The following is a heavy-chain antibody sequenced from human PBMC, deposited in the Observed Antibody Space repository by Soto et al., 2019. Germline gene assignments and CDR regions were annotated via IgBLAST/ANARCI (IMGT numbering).Heavy chain of an antibody. D-gene: IGHD2-15*01. V-gene: IGHV4-39*01. J-gene: IGHJ4*02. CDR3: ARIRSGGTDPPPYYFDY. Sequence: SETLSLTCTVSGGSISSSSYYWGWIRQPPGKGLEWIGSIYYSGSTYYNLSLKSRVTISVDTSKNQFSLKLSSVTAADTAVYYCARIRSGGTDPPPYYFDYWGQGTLVTVSS. CDR2: IYYSGST. CDR1: GGSISSSSYY.